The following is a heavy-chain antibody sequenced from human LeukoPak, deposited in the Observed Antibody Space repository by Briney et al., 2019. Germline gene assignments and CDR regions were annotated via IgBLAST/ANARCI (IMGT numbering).Heavy chain of an antibody. CDR1: GLTFSSYD. J-gene: IGHJ3*02. V-gene: IGHV3-23*01. CDR3: AKDICGGDCYHDAFDI. D-gene: IGHD2-21*02. Sequence: GGSLRLSCAASGLTFSSYDMSWVRQAPGKGLEWVSAISNSGDNTYYTDSVKGRFTISRDNFKNTLYLQMNSLRAEDTAVYYCAKDICGGDCYHDAFDIWGQGTMVTVSS. CDR2: ISNSGDNT.